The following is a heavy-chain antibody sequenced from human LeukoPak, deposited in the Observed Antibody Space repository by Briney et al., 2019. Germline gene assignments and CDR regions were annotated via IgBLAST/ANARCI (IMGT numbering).Heavy chain of an antibody. Sequence: GGSLRLSCAASGFTFSSYGMHWVRQAPGKGLEWVAAIWYDGSNKYYADSVKGRFTISRDNSKNTLYLQMNSLRAEDTAVYYCARGREPGDAFDIWGQGTMVTVSS. D-gene: IGHD1-14*01. CDR1: GFTFSSYG. CDR2: IWYDGSNK. CDR3: ARGREPGDAFDI. J-gene: IGHJ3*02. V-gene: IGHV3-33*01.